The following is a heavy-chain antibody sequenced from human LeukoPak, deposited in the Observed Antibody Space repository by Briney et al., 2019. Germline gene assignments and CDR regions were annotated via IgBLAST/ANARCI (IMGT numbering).Heavy chain of an antibody. V-gene: IGHV4-59*01. CDR1: GASFSTNY. J-gene: IGHJ6*03. CDR3: ARLYQQSKWKYYYYYMDV. Sequence: SETLSLTCSVSGASFSTNYWSWIRQPPGKGLEWIGYVFDSGSTNYNPSLKSRVTISVDTSTKQFSLRLSSVTAADTAVYYCARLYQQSKWKYYYYYMDVWGKGTAVTVSS. D-gene: IGHD1-1*01. CDR2: VFDSGST.